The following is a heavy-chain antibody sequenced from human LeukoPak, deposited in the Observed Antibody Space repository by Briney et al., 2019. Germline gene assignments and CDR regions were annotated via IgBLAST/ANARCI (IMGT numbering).Heavy chain of an antibody. V-gene: IGHV4-34*01. CDR3: ARGRWGQRAPWVA. Sequence: SETLSLTCAVYGGSFSGYYWSWIRQPPGKGLEWIGEINHSGSTNYNPSLKSRVTTSVDTSKNQFSLKLSSVTAADTAVYYCARGRWGQRAPWVAWGQGTLVTVSS. D-gene: IGHD2-21*02. CDR2: INHSGST. CDR1: GGSFSGYY. J-gene: IGHJ5*02.